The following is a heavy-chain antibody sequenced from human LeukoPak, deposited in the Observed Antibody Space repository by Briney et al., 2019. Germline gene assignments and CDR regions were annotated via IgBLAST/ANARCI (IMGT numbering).Heavy chain of an antibody. CDR1: GGSISSSSYY. CDR3: ATTQMYYYDSSGYGFDY. Sequence: ASETLSLTCTVSGGSISSSSYYWGWIRQPPGKGLEWIGSIYYSGSTYYNPSLKSRVTIPVDTSKNQFSLKLSSVTAADTAVYYCATTQMYYYDSSGYGFDYWGQGTLVTVSS. CDR2: IYYSGST. V-gene: IGHV4-39*01. J-gene: IGHJ4*02. D-gene: IGHD3-22*01.